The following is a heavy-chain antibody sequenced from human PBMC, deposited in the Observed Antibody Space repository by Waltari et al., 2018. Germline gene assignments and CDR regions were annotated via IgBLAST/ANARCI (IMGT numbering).Heavy chain of an antibody. CDR2: VRGSGTT. D-gene: IGHD2-15*01. CDR1: GDSLSSTYV. J-gene: IGHJ5*02. Sequence: QLQLQESGPGLVKASGTLSLSCAVSGDSLSSTYVWNWVRQSPQKGLEWMGQVRGSGTTNYNPSFASRVTISLDTSNNQFSLKVTSATAADTAIYYCARDRGRGLYLDTWGPGILVSVSP. CDR3: ARDRGRGLYLDT. V-gene: IGHV4-4*02.